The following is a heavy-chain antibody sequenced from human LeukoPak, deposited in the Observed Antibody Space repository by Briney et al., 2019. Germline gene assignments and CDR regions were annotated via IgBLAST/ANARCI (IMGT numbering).Heavy chain of an antibody. J-gene: IGHJ4*02. Sequence: GGSLRLSCAATGFTFTVYAMTWVRQAPGKGLEWVSSISGSGGNTYYADSVKGRFTSSRDNSKSTLYLQMSNLRAEDTAVYYCAKNRGTGMAFYDYWGQGTQVTVSS. V-gene: IGHV3-23*01. CDR2: ISGSGGNT. CDR1: GFTFTVYA. D-gene: IGHD5-18*01. CDR3: AKNRGTGMAFYDY.